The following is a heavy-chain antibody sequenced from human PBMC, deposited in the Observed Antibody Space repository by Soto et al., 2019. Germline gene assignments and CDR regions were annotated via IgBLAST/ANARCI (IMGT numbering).Heavy chain of an antibody. J-gene: IGHJ3*02. CDR3: ARAAEAMITFGGVIVVGAFDI. CDR1: GFTFSGYS. D-gene: IGHD3-16*02. CDR2: ISSSSSYI. V-gene: IGHV3-21*01. Sequence: GGSLRLSCAASGFTFSGYSMNWVRQAPGKGLEWVSSISSSSSYIYYADSVKGRFTISRDNAKNSLYLQMNSLRAEDTAVYYCARAAEAMITFGGVIVVGAFDIWGQGTMVTVSS.